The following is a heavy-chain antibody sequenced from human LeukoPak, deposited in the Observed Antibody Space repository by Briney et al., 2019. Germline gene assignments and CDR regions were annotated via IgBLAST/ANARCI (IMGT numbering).Heavy chain of an antibody. CDR3: AISGPAAAGTYYYYGMGV. CDR1: GFTFSSYG. J-gene: IGHJ6*04. D-gene: IGHD6-13*01. Sequence: GGSLRLSCAASGFTFSSYGMHWVRQAPGKGLEWVAVISYDGSNKYYRDSVKGRFTIYRDNSKNTLYLQMNSLRAEDMAVYYCAISGPAAAGTYYYYGMGVWGKGTTVTVSS. V-gene: IGHV3-30*03. CDR2: ISYDGSNK.